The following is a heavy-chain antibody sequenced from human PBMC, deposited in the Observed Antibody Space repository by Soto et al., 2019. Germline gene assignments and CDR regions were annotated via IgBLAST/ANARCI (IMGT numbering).Heavy chain of an antibody. D-gene: IGHD6-6*01. CDR2: INHSGST. CDR1: CGSFSGYY. Sequence: SETLSLTCAVYCGSFSGYYWSWIRQPPGKGLEWIGEINHSGSTNYNPSLKSRVTMSVDTSKNQFSLKLRSVTAAETAVYYWARTSRFDCWGKGTLVTVSS. V-gene: IGHV4-34*01. J-gene: IGHJ4*02. CDR3: ARTSRFDC.